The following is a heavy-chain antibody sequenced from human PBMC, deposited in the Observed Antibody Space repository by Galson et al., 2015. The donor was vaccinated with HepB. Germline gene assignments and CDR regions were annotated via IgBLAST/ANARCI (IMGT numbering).Heavy chain of an antibody. J-gene: IGHJ4*02. CDR3: VVTAE. Sequence: SLRLSCAASGFTFSNAWMTWVRQAPGKGLEWVGRIKSKTDGGTTDYAAPVKGRFTISRDDPKTTVYMQMNSLKTEDTAVYYCVVTAEWGQGTLVTVSS. D-gene: IGHD2-15*01. CDR1: GFTFSNAW. CDR2: IKSKTDGGTT. V-gene: IGHV3-15*01.